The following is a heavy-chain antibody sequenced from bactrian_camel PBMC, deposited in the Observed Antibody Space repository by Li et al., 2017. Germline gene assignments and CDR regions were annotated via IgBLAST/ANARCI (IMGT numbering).Heavy chain of an antibody. CDR2: ILTSGSVA. J-gene: IGHJ4*01. Sequence: HVQLVESGGGSVQAGGSLRLSCAASQVTASTGCVAWFRQSPGKEREGVAAILTSGSVADYADSVKGRFTISQDNAKNTLYLQMNSLKPEDTAMYYCAARRLFVAGLLDHREYRYWGQGTQVTVS. CDR3: AARRLFVAGLLDHREYRY. V-gene: IGHV3S1*01. D-gene: IGHD6*01. CDR1: QVTASTGC.